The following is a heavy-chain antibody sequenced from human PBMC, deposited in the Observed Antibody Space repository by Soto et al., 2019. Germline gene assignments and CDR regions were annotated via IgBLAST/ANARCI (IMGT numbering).Heavy chain of an antibody. V-gene: IGHV3-21*01. D-gene: IGHD3-22*01. Sequence: EVQLVESGGGLVKPGGSLRPSCAASGFTFSTYSMNWVRQAPGKGLEWVSSISSSSSYIYYADSVKGRFTISRDNAKNXLXXQMNSLRAEDTAVYYCARYDSSGYYWPYYYYGMDVWGQGTTVTVSS. J-gene: IGHJ6*02. CDR2: ISSSSSYI. CDR3: ARYDSSGYYWPYYYYGMDV. CDR1: GFTFSTYS.